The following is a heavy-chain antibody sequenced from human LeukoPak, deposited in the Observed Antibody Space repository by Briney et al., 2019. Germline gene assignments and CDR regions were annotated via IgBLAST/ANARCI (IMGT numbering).Heavy chain of an antibody. CDR2: INQDGTEK. CDR1: EFTFSSYW. V-gene: IGHV3-7*01. CDR3: VRSLERFGTRDY. Sequence: PGGSLRLSCAASEFTFSSYWMTWVRQAPGKGLEWVAHINQDGTEKYYMDSVKGRFTISRDNAKKSLFLQMNSLTAEDTALYYCVRSLERFGTRDYWGQGTLVTVSS. J-gene: IGHJ4*02. D-gene: IGHD3-10*01.